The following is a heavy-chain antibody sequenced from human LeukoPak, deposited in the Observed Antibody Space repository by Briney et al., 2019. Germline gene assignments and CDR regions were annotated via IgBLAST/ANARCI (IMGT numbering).Heavy chain of an antibody. Sequence: SGPTLVKPTQTLTLTCTFSGFSLSTSGMCVSWIRQPPGKALEWLARIDWDDDKYYSTSLKTRLTISKDTSKSQVVLTMTNMDPLDTATYYCARIRRTTVVTAGAFDIWGQGTMVTVSS. J-gene: IGHJ3*02. CDR1: GFSLSTSGMC. CDR2: IDWDDDK. CDR3: ARIRRTTVVTAGAFDI. V-gene: IGHV2-70*11. D-gene: IGHD4-23*01.